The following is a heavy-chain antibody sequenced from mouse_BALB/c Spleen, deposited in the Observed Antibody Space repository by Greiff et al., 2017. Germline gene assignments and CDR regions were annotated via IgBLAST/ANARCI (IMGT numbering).Heavy chain of an antibody. V-gene: IGHV5-9-4*01. CDR1: GFTFSSYA. CDR2: ISSGGSYT. D-gene: IGHD2-10*02. J-gene: IGHJ4*01. Sequence: EVMLVESGGGLVKPGGSLKLSCAASGFTFSSYAMSWVRQSPERRLEWVAEISSGGSYTYYPDTVTGRFTISRDNAKNSLYLEMSSLRSEDTAMYYCARGMGAMDYWGQGTSVTVSS. CDR3: ARGMGAMDY.